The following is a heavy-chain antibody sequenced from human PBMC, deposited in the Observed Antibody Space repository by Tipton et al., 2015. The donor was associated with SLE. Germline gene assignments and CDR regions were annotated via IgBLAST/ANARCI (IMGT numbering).Heavy chain of an antibody. J-gene: IGHJ4*02. CDR1: GGSISSYY. Sequence: LRLSCTVSGGSISSYYWSWIRQPPGKGLEWIGYIYYSGSTNYNPSLKSRVTISVDTSKNQFSLKLSSVTAADTAVYYCARDQAVAGSYYFDYWGQGTLVTVSS. CDR2: IYYSGST. D-gene: IGHD6-19*01. CDR3: ARDQAVAGSYYFDY. V-gene: IGHV4-59*01.